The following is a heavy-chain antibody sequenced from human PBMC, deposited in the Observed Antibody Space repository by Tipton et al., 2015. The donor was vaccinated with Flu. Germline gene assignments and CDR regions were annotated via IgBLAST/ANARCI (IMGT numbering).Heavy chain of an antibody. CDR1: GGTFSNYA. J-gene: IGHJ4*02. D-gene: IGHD3-10*01. Sequence: QVQLVQSGPEVKKPGSSVKVSCKASGGTFSNYAFSWVRQAPGQGLEWLGGIIPILAITNYAQNFQDRVTITADESTSTAYMEVSSLRSEDTAMYYCASLYYYGSGSYSQFDYWGQGTLVTVSS. CDR2: IIPILAIT. CDR3: ASLYYYGSGSYSQFDY. V-gene: IGHV1-69*01.